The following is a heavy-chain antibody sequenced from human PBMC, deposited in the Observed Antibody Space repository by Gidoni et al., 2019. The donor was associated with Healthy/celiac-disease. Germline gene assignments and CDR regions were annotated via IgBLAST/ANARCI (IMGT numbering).Heavy chain of an antibody. J-gene: IGHJ1*01. D-gene: IGHD2-21*02. CDR3: AKDPDSGGNSPYFQH. CDR1: GVTFDDYA. CDR2: ISWNSGSI. Sequence: EVQLVESGGGLVQPGRSRRRSCAAAGVTFDDYAMPWVRQAPGKGLEWVSGISWNSGSIGYADSVQGRFTISRDTAKNSLYLQMNSLRAEDTALYYCAKDPDSGGNSPYFQHWGQGTLVTVSS. V-gene: IGHV3-9*01.